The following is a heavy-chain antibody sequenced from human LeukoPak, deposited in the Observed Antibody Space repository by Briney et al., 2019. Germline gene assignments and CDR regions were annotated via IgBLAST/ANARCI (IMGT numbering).Heavy chain of an antibody. CDR1: GGSISSGGYY. CDR2: IYYSGST. J-gene: IGHJ5*02. Sequence: PSETLSLTCTVSGGSISSGGYYWSWIRQHPGNGLEWIGYIYYSGSTYYNPSPKSRVTISVDTSKNQFSLKLSSVTAADTAVYYCARDVRWFGEYPWDPWGQGTLVTVSS. CDR3: ARDVRWFGEYPWDP. V-gene: IGHV4-31*03. D-gene: IGHD3-10*01.